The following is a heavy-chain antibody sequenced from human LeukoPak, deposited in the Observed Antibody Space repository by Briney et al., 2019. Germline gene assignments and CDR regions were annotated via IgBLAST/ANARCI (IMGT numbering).Heavy chain of an antibody. J-gene: IGHJ4*02. D-gene: IGHD3-16*01. Sequence: GASVKVSCKASGYTFTGYYMHWVRQAPGQGLEWMGGINPNSGGTNYAQKFQGRVTMTRDTSISTAYMELSRLRSDDTAVYYCARVRYRLAETYIDYWGQGTLVTVSS. CDR2: INPNSGGT. CDR1: GYTFTGYY. CDR3: ARVRYRLAETYIDY. V-gene: IGHV1-2*02.